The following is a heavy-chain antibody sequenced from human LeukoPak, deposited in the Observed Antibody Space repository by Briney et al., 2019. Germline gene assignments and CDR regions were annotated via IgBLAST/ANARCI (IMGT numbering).Heavy chain of an antibody. CDR2: IKQDGSEK. J-gene: IGHJ4*02. CDR1: GFTFSSYE. Sequence: GGSLRLSCAASGFTFSSYEMNWVRQAPGKGLEWVANIKQDGSEKYYVDSVKGRFTISRDNAKNSMYLQMNSLRAEDTAVYYCARDPGIAAAGSVLDYWGQGTLVTVSS. V-gene: IGHV3-7*01. D-gene: IGHD6-13*01. CDR3: ARDPGIAAAGSVLDY.